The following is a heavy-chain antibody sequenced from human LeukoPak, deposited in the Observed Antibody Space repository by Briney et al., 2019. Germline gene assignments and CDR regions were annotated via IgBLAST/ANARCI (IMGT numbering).Heavy chain of an antibody. CDR2: IIPIFGTA. J-gene: IGHJ3*02. CDR3: ARDPGEWELHVNDAFDI. D-gene: IGHD1-26*01. V-gene: IGHV1-69*05. CDR1: GGTFSSYA. Sequence: SVKVSCKASGGTFSSYAISWVRKAPGQGLEWMGRIIPIFGTANYAQRFQGRVTITTDESTSTAYMELSSLRSEDTAVYYCARDPGEWELHVNDAFDIWGQGTMVTVSS.